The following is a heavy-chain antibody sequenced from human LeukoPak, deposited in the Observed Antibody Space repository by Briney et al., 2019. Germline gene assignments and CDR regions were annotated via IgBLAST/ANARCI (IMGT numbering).Heavy chain of an antibody. CDR1: GYTFTSYY. D-gene: IGHD3-22*01. V-gene: IGHV1-46*01. CDR2: INPSGGST. J-gene: IGHJ4*02. Sequence: ASVKVSCKASGYTFTSYYMHWVRQAPGQGLEWMGIINPSGGSTSYAQKFQGRVTMTRDMSTSTVYMELSSLRSEDTAVYYCARDHNYYDSSGYYGYWGQGTLVTVSS. CDR3: ARDHNYYDSSGYYGY.